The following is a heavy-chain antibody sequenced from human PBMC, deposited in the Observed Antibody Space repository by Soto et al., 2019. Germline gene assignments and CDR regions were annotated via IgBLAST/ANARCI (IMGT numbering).Heavy chain of an antibody. Sequence: EVQLLESGGGLVQPGGSLRLSCAASGFTFSSYAMSWVRQAPGKGLEWVSAISGSGGSTYYADSVKGRFTISRDNSKNTLYLQMNSLRAEDTAVYYCANGGSAPGGSIVVVPAAILGGPPSGEYFQHWGQGTLVTVSS. CDR1: GFTFSSYA. J-gene: IGHJ1*01. D-gene: IGHD2-2*02. V-gene: IGHV3-23*01. CDR3: ANGGSAPGGSIVVVPAAILGGPPSGEYFQH. CDR2: ISGSGGST.